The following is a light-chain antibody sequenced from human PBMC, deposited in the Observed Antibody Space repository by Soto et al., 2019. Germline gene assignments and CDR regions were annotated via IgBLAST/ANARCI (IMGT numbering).Light chain of an antibody. Sequence: EIVMTQSPATLSVSPGERATLSCRASQSVSSNLAWYQQKPGQAPRLLIFGASIRDTGIPDRFSGSGSGTDFTLTISRLEPEDFAVYYCQQYGSSPGTFGQGTNVDIK. CDR1: QSVSSN. J-gene: IGKJ1*01. V-gene: IGKV3-20*01. CDR2: GAS. CDR3: QQYGSSPGT.